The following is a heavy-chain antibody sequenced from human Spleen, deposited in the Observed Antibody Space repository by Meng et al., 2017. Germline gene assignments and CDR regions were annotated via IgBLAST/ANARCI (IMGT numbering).Heavy chain of an antibody. Sequence: GESLKISCAASGFTFSGYGVHWVRQAPGKGLEWVALISFDGSNKYYADSVKGRFTISRDNSQNTLYLQMDSLRAEDTAVYYCARALATTVTTDYYYGMDVWGHGTTVTVSS. CDR2: ISFDGSNK. D-gene: IGHD4-17*01. V-gene: IGHV3-30*19. J-gene: IGHJ6*02. CDR3: ARALATTVTTDYYYGMDV. CDR1: GFTFSGYG.